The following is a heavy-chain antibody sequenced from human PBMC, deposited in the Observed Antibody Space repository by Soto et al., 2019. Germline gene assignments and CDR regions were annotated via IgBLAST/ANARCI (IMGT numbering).Heavy chain of an antibody. D-gene: IGHD4-17*01. V-gene: IGHV1-69*02. CDR1: GGTFSSYT. Sequence: QVQLVQSGAEVKKPGSSVKVSCKASGGTFSSYTISWVRQAPGQGLESMGRIIPILGIANYAQKFQGRVTISADKSTSTAYMELSSLRSEDTAVYYCARGSYGDYVTWYYFDYWGQGTLVTVSS. J-gene: IGHJ4*02. CDR3: ARGSYGDYVTWYYFDY. CDR2: IIPILGIA.